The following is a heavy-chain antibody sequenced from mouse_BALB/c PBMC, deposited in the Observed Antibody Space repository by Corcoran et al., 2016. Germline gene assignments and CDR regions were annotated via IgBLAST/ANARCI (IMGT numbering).Heavy chain of an antibody. Sequence: EVQLQQSGAELVRPGALVKLSCKASGFNIKDYYMHWVKQRPEQGLEWIGWIDPENGNTIYDPKYQGKASITADTSSNTAYLQLSSLTSEDTAVYYCARCDDGNYFYTMDYWGQGTSVTVSS. J-gene: IGHJ4*01. V-gene: IGHV14-1*02. D-gene: IGHD2-3*01. CDR2: IDPENGNT. CDR3: ARCDDGNYFYTMDY. CDR1: GFNIKDYY.